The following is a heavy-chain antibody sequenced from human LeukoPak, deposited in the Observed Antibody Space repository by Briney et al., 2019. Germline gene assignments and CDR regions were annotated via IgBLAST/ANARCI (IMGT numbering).Heavy chain of an antibody. Sequence: ASVKVSCKASGYTFTSYDINWVRQATGQGLEWMGWMNPNSGNTGYAQKFQGRVTMTRNTSISTAYMELNSLRTEDTAVYYCVKDMGAAAGRGNFYYMDVWGKGTTVTVSS. J-gene: IGHJ6*03. CDR2: MNPNSGNT. D-gene: IGHD6-13*01. CDR3: VKDMGAAAGRGNFYYMDV. V-gene: IGHV1-8*01. CDR1: GYTFTSYD.